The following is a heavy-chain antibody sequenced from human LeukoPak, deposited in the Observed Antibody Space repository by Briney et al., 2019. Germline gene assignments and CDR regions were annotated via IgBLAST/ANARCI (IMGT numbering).Heavy chain of an antibody. V-gene: IGHV3-30-3*01. J-gene: IGHJ4*02. D-gene: IGHD1-20*01. Sequence: PGGSLRLSCAASEFTFSSYAMHWVRQAPGKGLEWVAVISYDGSNKYYADSVKGRFTISRDNSKNTLYLQMNSLRAEDTAVYYCAREGTSWDNWNYFDYWGQGTLVTFSS. CDR1: EFTFSSYA. CDR3: AREGTSWDNWNYFDY. CDR2: ISYDGSNK.